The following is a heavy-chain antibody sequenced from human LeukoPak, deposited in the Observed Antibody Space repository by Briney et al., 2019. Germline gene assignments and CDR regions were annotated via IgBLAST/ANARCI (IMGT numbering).Heavy chain of an antibody. V-gene: IGHV1-46*01. J-gene: IGHJ3*02. CDR2: INPSGGST. D-gene: IGHD3-22*01. CDR3: ARDFRDSSGYYDAFDI. CDR1: GYTFTNSY. Sequence: GASVKVSCKASGYTFTNSYMHWVRQAPGQGLEWMGIINPSGGSTSYAQKFQRRVTMTRDTSTSTVYMELSSLRSEDTAVYYCARDFRDSSGYYDAFDIWGQGTMVTVSS.